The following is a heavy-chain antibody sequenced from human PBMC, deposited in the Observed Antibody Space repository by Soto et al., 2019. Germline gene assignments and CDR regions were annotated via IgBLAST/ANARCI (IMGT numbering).Heavy chain of an antibody. V-gene: IGHV4-4*02. CDR2: IYHSGST. CDR3: ARGTGYSSSWYVTRDWFDP. J-gene: IGHJ5*02. Sequence: QVQLQESGPGLVKPSGTLSLTCAVSGGSISSSNWWSWVRQPPGKGLEWIGGIYHSGSTNYNPSLKSRVTISVDKSKNQFSLKLSSVTAADTAVYYCARGTGYSSSWYVTRDWFDPWGQGTLVTVSS. D-gene: IGHD6-13*01. CDR1: GGSISSSNW.